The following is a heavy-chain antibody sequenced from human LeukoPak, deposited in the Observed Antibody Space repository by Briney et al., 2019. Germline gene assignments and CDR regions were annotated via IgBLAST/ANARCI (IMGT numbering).Heavy chain of an antibody. J-gene: IGHJ2*01. CDR3: ARGRNWGRGYFDL. Sequence: SETLSLTCSVSGGSINGGSYYWSWIRQPAGKPLEWIGHIFTTGSTSYNPSLRTRVTISEDSSKDQFSLNLKSVTAADTAVYYCARGRNWGRGYFDLWGRGTLVIVSS. D-gene: IGHD7-27*01. CDR2: IFTTGST. V-gene: IGHV4-61*09. CDR1: GGSINGGSYY.